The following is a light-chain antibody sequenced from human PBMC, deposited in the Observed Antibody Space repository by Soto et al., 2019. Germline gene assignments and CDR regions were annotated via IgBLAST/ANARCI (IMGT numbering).Light chain of an antibody. V-gene: IGLV4-69*01. J-gene: IGLJ3*02. CDR2: LNSDGSH. CDR1: SGHSNYA. Sequence: QLVLTQSPSASASLGASVKLTCTLSSGHSNYAIAWHQQQPEKGPRYLMRLNSDGSHSKGDGIPDRFSGSSSGAERYLSISSLQSEDEADYYCQTWDTGMEVFGGGTQLTVL. CDR3: QTWDTGMEV.